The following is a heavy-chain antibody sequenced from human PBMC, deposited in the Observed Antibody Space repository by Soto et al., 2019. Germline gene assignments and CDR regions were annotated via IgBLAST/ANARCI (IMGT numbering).Heavy chain of an antibody. CDR2: ISGSGGST. CDR1: GFTFSSYG. Sequence: EVQLLESGGGLVQPGGSLRLSCAASGFTFSSYGMSWVRQAPGKGLEWVSAISGSGGSTYYADSVKGRFPISRDNSKNTVYLQMNSLRAEDTGVYYCAKVKEVGAITLFDYWGQGTLVTVSS. V-gene: IGHV3-23*01. CDR3: AKVKEVGAITLFDY. D-gene: IGHD1-26*01. J-gene: IGHJ4*02.